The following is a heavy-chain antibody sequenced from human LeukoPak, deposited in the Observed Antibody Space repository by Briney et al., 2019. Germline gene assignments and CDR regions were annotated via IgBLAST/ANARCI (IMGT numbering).Heavy chain of an antibody. Sequence: PSETLSLTCTVSGGSISDYYWTWIRQPPGKGLEWIGYIYYSGSTNYNPSLKSRVTISVDTSKNQFSLKLSSVTAADTAVYYCARRYSSSLYYYYYMDVWGKGTTVTVSS. J-gene: IGHJ6*03. V-gene: IGHV4-59*08. CDR1: GGSISDYY. D-gene: IGHD6-6*01. CDR2: IYYSGST. CDR3: ARRYSSSLYYYYYMDV.